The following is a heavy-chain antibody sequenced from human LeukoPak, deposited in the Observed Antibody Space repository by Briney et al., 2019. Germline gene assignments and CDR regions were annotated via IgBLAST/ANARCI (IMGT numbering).Heavy chain of an antibody. CDR1: GFTFRNYA. Sequence: GGSLRLSCAGSGFTFRNYAMSWVRQVPGKGLVWVSRINSDGSSTNYADSVKGRFTISRDNAKNTLYLQMNSLRAEDTSVYYCARGGSPPEALGDVFEIWGQGTMVTVSS. V-gene: IGHV3-74*01. J-gene: IGHJ3*02. D-gene: IGHD1-26*01. CDR3: ARGGSPPEALGDVFEI. CDR2: INSDGSST.